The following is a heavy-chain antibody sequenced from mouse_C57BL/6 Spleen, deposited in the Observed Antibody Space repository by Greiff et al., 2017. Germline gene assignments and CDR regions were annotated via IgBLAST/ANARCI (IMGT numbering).Heavy chain of an antibody. D-gene: IGHD1-1*01. V-gene: IGHV1-82*01. CDR2: IYPGDGDT. CDR3: ARGPTTVAHWYFDV. Sequence: LVESGPELVKPGASVKISCKASGYAFSSSWMNWVKQRPGKGLEWIGRIYPGDGDTNYNGKFKGKATLTADKSSSTAYMQLSSLTSEDSAVYFCARGPTTVAHWYFDVWGTGTTVTVSS. CDR1: GYAFSSSW. J-gene: IGHJ1*03.